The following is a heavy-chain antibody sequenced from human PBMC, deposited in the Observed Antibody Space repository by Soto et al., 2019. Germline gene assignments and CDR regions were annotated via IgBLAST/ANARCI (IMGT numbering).Heavy chain of an antibody. Sequence: QVQLVESGGGVVQPGRSLRLSCAASGCTFSHYAMHWVRQAPGKGLEWVALMSYDGSNEYYADSVKGRFTISRDNSKNTLYLQVNSLRAEDTAVYYCAKDGSHNFDYWGQGNLVTVSS. CDR3: AKDGSHNFDY. J-gene: IGHJ4*02. CDR2: MSYDGSNE. V-gene: IGHV3-30*18. D-gene: IGHD1-26*01. CDR1: GCTFSHYA.